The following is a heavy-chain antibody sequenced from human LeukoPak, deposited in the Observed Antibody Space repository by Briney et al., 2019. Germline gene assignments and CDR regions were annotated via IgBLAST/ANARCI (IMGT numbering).Heavy chain of an antibody. J-gene: IGHJ4*02. V-gene: IGHV4-39*07. Sequence: SETLSLTCSVSGGSISSSSYYWGWIRQPPGKGLEWIGEIYHSGSTNYNPSLKSRVTISVDKSKNQFSLKLSSVTAADTAVYYRARGKPLAAAVYYFDYWGQGTLVTVSS. CDR3: ARGKPLAAAVYYFDY. D-gene: IGHD6-13*01. CDR1: GGSISSSSYY. CDR2: IYHSGST.